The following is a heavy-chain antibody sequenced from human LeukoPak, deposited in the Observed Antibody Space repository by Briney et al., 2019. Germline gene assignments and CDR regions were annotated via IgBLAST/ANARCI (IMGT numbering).Heavy chain of an antibody. J-gene: IGHJ4*02. CDR3: AGGSPFIAARPLYY. CDR1: GYTFTSYG. CDR2: ISAYNGNT. V-gene: IGHV1-18*01. D-gene: IGHD6-6*01. Sequence: ASVKVSCKASGYTFTSYGISWVRQAPGQGLEWMGWISAYNGNTNYAQKLQGRVTMTTDTSTSTADMELRSLRSDDTAVYYCAGGSPFIAARPLYYWGQGTLVTVSS.